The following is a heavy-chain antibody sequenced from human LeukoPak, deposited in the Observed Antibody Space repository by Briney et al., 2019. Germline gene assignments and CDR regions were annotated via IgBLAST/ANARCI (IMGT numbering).Heavy chain of an antibody. CDR1: GGTFISYY. V-gene: IGHV1-46*01. CDR3: ARERPNTCYFDY. Sequence: ASVKVSCKASGGTFISYYMHWVRQAPGQGPEYMGIINPSAGSTNYAQKFQGRITMTRDTSTSTVYMELSSPVSEDMAEYYCARERPNTCYFDYWGQGTLVTVSS. D-gene: IGHD1/OR15-1a*01. CDR2: INPSAGST. J-gene: IGHJ4*02.